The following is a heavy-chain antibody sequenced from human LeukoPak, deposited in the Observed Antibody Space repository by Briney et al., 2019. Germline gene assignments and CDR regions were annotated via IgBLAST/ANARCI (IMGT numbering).Heavy chain of an antibody. CDR1: GFTFDDYA. CDR3: AKDSGSYYWLGQSAFDI. J-gene: IGHJ3*02. V-gene: IGHV3-43*02. CDR2: ISGDGGST. D-gene: IGHD1-26*01. Sequence: GGSLRLSCSASGFTFDDYAMHWVRQAPGKGLEWVSLISGDGGSTYYADSVKGRFTISRDNSKNSLYLQMNSLRTEDTALYYCAKDSGSYYWLGQSAFDIWGQGTMVTVSS.